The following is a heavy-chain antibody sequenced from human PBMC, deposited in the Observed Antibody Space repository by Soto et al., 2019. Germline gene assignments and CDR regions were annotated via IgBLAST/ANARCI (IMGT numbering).Heavy chain of an antibody. J-gene: IGHJ4*02. V-gene: IGHV3-7*01. CDR2: IKPDGSEQ. CDR1: GFTFSSYW. CDR3: ARVRNGIIMAGTFYFDY. D-gene: IGHD6-19*01. Sequence: EVQLVESGGGLVQPGGSLRLSCEASGFTFSSYWMHWVRQAPGKGLEWLANIKPDGSEQSYVDSVKGRFTISRDNAKNSLYLQKNTLRDEATAVSYCARVRNGIIMAGTFYFDYWGQGTLVTVSS.